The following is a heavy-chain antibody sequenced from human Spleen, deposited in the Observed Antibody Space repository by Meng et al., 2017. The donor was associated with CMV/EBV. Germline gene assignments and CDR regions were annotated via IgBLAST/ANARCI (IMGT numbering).Heavy chain of an antibody. V-gene: IGHV1-2*02. CDR2: INPNSGGT. CDR1: GYTFTSYY. CDR3: AIFPVGATARHY. Sequence: ASVKVSCKASGYTFTSYYMHWVRQAPGQGLEWMGWINPNSGGTNYAQKFQGRVTMTRDTSISTAYMELGRLRSDDTAVYYCAIFPVGATARHYWGQGTLVTVSS. D-gene: IGHD1-26*01. J-gene: IGHJ4*02.